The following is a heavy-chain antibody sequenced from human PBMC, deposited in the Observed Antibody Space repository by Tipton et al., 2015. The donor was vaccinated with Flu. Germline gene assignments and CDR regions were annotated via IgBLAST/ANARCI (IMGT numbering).Heavy chain of an antibody. CDR1: GGSISSSSHY. J-gene: IGHJ5*01. D-gene: IGHD4/OR15-4a*01. CDR2: IYYTGYP. CDR3: AKVLFGWVES. Sequence: TLSLTCTVSGGSISSSSHYWGWIRQAPGRGLEWVGSIYYTGYPYCNSSLKSRLAMSIDTSMKQFSLRLSSVTAADTAVYYCAKVLFGWVESWAQGTLVTVSS. V-gene: IGHV4-39*07.